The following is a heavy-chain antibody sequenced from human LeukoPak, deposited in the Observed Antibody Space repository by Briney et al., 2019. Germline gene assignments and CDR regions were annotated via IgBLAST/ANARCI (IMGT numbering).Heavy chain of an antibody. CDR2: LYSDGKT. CDR3: ATEGLGVTTYFDY. D-gene: IGHD3-10*01. CDR1: GFSVTSNY. V-gene: IGHV3-53*01. Sequence: PGGSLRLSCAASGFSVTSNYMSWVRQAPGKGLEWVSVLYSDGKTFYADSVRGRFTFSRDLSKNTLYLQMNSLRVEDTAVYYCATEGLGVTTYFDYWGQGTLVTVSS. J-gene: IGHJ4*02.